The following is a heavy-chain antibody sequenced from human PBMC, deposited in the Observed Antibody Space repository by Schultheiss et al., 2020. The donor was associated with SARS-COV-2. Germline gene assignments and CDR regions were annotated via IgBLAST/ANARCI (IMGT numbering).Heavy chain of an antibody. CDR3: ARGGGLIVGATNFDY. Sequence: SETLSLTCAISGDSVSSNSAAWNWIRQSPSRGLEWLGRTYYRSKWYNDYAVSVKSRITINPDTSKNQFSLQLNSVTPEDTAVYYCARGGGLIVGATNFDYWGQGTLVTVSS. CDR2: TYYRSKWYN. V-gene: IGHV6-1*01. J-gene: IGHJ4*02. CDR1: GDSVSSNSAA. D-gene: IGHD1-26*01.